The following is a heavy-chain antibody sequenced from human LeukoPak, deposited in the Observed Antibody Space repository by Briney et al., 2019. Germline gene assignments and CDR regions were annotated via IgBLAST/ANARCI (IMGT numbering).Heavy chain of an antibody. D-gene: IGHD3-3*01. J-gene: IGHJ4*02. CDR1: GFTFSNAW. CDR3: TTDLKW. V-gene: IGHV3-15*01. CDR2: IKSKTDGGRT. Sequence: GGSLRLSCAASGFTFSNAWMSWVRQAPGKGLEWVGRIKSKTDGGRTDYAAPVKSRFTISRDDSKNTLYLQMNSLKTEDTAVYYCTTDLKWWGQGTLVTVSS.